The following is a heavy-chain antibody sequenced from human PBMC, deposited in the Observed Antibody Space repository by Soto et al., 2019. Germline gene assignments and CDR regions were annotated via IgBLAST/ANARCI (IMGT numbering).Heavy chain of an antibody. CDR1: GGSVSSGSYY. CDR2: IYYSGST. J-gene: IGHJ6*02. D-gene: IGHD3-3*01. Sequence: PSETRSLTCTVSGGSVSSGSYYWSWIRQPPGKGLEWIGYIYYSGSTNYNPSLKSRVTISVDTSKNQFSLKLSSVTAADTAVYYCARDTITIFGVVTPLDVWGQGTTVTVSS. V-gene: IGHV4-61*01. CDR3: ARDTITIFGVVTPLDV.